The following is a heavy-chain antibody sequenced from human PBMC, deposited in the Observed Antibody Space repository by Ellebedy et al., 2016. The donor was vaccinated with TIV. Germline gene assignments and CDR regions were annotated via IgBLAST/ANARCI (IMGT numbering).Heavy chain of an antibody. CDR2: INPNSGVA. CDR3: ARDFFYGSGSYYPYYGMDV. CDR1: GYTFSGYY. J-gene: IGHJ6*02. D-gene: IGHD3-10*01. Sequence: ASVKVSCKASGYTFSGYYMDWVRQAPGQGLEWMGWINPNSGVANYARKFQGRVTMTSDTSISTAYMELRGLRSDDAAVYYCARDFFYGSGSYYPYYGMDVWGQGTTVFVSS. V-gene: IGHV1-2*02.